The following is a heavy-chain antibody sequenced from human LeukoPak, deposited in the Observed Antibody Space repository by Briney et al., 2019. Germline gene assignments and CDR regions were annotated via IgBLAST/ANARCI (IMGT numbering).Heavy chain of an antibody. CDR2: INLGGST. D-gene: IGHD3-22*01. CDR1: GGSFVGYG. V-gene: IGHV4-34*01. CDR3: ARQVTSDYYDSSGYSSDATFDY. J-gene: IGHJ4*02. Sequence: SATLSPTWAVEGGSFVGYGWGWSRHPPGKGRGWVGEINLGGSTNYNPSLKSRVTISVDTSKNQFSLKLSSVTAADTAVYYCARQVTSDYYDSSGYSSDATFDYWGQGTLVTVSS.